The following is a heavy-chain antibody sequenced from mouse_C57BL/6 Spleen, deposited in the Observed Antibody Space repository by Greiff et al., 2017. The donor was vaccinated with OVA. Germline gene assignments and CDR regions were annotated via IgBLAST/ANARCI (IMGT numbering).Heavy chain of an antibody. CDR3: ANYYYGSSDYAMDY. CDR1: GFSLTSYG. D-gene: IGHD1-1*01. CDR2: IWRGGST. J-gene: IGHJ4*01. Sequence: QVQLKESGPGLVQPSQSLSITCTVSGFSLTSYGVHWVRQSPGKGLEWLGVIWRGGSTDYNAAFMSRLSITKDNSKSQVFFKMNSLQADDTAIYYCANYYYGSSDYAMDYWGQGTSVTVSS. V-gene: IGHV2-5*01.